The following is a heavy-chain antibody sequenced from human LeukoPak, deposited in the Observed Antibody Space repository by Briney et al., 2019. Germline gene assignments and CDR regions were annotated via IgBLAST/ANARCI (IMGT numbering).Heavy chain of an antibody. CDR3: ARESYYDSSGYSDY. CDR1: GGTFSSYA. V-gene: IGHV1-69*04. Sequence: VASVKVSCKASGGTFSSYAISWVRQAPGQELEWMGRIIPILGIANYAQKFQGRVTITADKSTSTAYMELSSLRSEDTAVYYCARESYYDSSGYSDYWGQGTLVTVSS. J-gene: IGHJ4*02. D-gene: IGHD3-22*01. CDR2: IIPILGIA.